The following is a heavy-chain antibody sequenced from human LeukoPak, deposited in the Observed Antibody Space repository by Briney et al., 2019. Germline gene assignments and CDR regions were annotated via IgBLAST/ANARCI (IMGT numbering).Heavy chain of an antibody. V-gene: IGHV3-21*01. J-gene: IGHJ4*02. CDR2: ISSSSSYI. CDR3: ARDSGYSGGWYYFDY. CDR1: GFTFSSYS. Sequence: GGSLRLSCAASGFTFSSYSMNWVRQAPGKGLEWVSSISSSSSYIYYADSVKGRFTISRDNAKNSLYLQMNSLRAEDTAVYYCARDSGYSGGWYYFDYWGQGTLVTVSS. D-gene: IGHD6-19*01.